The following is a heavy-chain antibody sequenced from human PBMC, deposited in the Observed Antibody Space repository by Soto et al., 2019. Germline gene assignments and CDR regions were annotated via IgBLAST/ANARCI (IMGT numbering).Heavy chain of an antibody. CDR3: ARSQGSSTSLEIYYYYYYGMDV. D-gene: IGHD2-2*01. J-gene: IGHJ6*02. CDR2: IIPIVGSA. Sequence: QVQLVQSGAEVKKPGSSVKVSCKASGGTFSSYAISWVRKAPGQGLEWMGGIIPIVGSANYAQKFQGRVTITADESTSTAYMELSSLRSEDTAVYYCARSQGSSTSLEIYYYYYYGMDVWGQGTTVTVSS. CDR1: GGTFSSYA. V-gene: IGHV1-69*01.